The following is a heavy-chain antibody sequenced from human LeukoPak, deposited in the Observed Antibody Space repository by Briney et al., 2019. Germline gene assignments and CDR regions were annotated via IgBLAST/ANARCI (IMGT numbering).Heavy chain of an antibody. CDR1: GYTFTSYG. J-gene: IGHJ4*02. D-gene: IGHD2-15*01. CDR3: ARDRYCSGGSCYSFLFDY. Sequence: ASVKVSCKASGYTFTSYGISWVRQAPGQGLEWMGWMSAYNGNTNYAQKLQGRVTMTTDTSTSTAYMELRSLRSDDTAVYYCARDRYCSGGSCYSFLFDYWDQGTLVTVSS. CDR2: MSAYNGNT. V-gene: IGHV1-18*01.